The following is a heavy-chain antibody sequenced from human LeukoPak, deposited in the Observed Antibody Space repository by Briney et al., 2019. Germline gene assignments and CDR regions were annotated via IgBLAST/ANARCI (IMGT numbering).Heavy chain of an antibody. CDR3: ARMARQPTTDYYYEVDY. D-gene: IGHD3-22*01. Sequence: SETLSLTCTVSGGSITSYYWSWIRQPPGKGLEWIGYIYYTGNTNYNPSLRSRVTISVDTSNNQFSLKLTSVTAADTAVYYCARMARQPTTDYYYEVDYWGQGTLVTVSS. CDR1: GGSITSYY. V-gene: IGHV4-59*01. J-gene: IGHJ4*02. CDR2: IYYTGNT.